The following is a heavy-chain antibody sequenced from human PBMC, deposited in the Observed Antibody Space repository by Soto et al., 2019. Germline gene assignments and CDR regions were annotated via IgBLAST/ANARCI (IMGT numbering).Heavy chain of an antibody. V-gene: IGHV1-69*12. CDR1: GGTFSSYA. Sequence: QVQLVQSGAEVKKPGSSVKVSCQASGGTFSSYAISWVRQAPGQGLAWMGGIIPIVGTADYAQQFQGRVTITADESTSTGNMELSSLRSEDTAVYYCASHYDSSGYYYRGLDYWGQGTLVTVSS. CDR3: ASHYDSSGYYYRGLDY. D-gene: IGHD3-22*01. CDR2: IIPIVGTA. J-gene: IGHJ4*02.